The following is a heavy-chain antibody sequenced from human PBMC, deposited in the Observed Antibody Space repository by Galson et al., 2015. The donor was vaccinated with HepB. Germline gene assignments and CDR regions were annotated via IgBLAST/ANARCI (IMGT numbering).Heavy chain of an antibody. V-gene: IGHV1-8*01. D-gene: IGHD2-2*01. Sequence: SVKVSCKASGYTFTSYDINWVRQAAGQGLEWMGWMNPNSGNTGYAQKFQGRVTMTRNTSISTAYMELSSLRSEDTAVYYCARPPAVYCSSTSCRAWGYFQHWGQGALVTVSS. CDR1: GYTFTSYD. CDR2: MNPNSGNT. J-gene: IGHJ1*01. CDR3: ARPPAVYCSSTSCRAWGYFQH.